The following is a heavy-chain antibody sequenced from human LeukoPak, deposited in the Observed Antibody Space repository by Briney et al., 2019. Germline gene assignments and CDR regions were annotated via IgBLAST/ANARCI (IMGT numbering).Heavy chain of an antibody. CDR1: GGSFSGYY. V-gene: IGHV4-34*01. CDR3: ARVRY. CDR2: INHSGST. Sequence: SETLSLTCAVYGGSFSGYYWSWIRQPPGKGLEWIGEINHSGSTNYDPSLKSRVTISVDTSKNQFSLKLSSVTAADTAVYYCARVRYWGQGTLVTVSS. J-gene: IGHJ4*02.